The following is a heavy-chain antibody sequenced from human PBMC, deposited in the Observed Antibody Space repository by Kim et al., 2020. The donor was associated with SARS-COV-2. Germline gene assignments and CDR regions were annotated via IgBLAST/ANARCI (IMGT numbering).Heavy chain of an antibody. Sequence: NTKYTQKCQGRVTITRDTSESTAYMELRSLRSEDTAVYYWARELNGRWFDPWGQGTLVTVSS. CDR3: ARELNGRWFDP. CDR2: NT. J-gene: IGHJ5*02. V-gene: IGHV1-3*01. D-gene: IGHD1-26*01.